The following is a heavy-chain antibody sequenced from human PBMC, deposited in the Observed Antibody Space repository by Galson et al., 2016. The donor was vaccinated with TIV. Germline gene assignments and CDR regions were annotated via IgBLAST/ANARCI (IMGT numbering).Heavy chain of an antibody. J-gene: IGHJ4*02. Sequence: SVKVSCKASGYPVTTHYMHWVRQGPGQGLEWMGIINPSGGGTTYAQNLQGRLIMTGDTSTSTVYMELSSLRSEDTAVYYCARTQSCGGDCYYFDYWGQGALVTVSS. CDR1: GYPVTTHY. CDR3: ARTQSCGGDCYYFDY. D-gene: IGHD2-21*02. V-gene: IGHV1-46*01. CDR2: INPSGGGT.